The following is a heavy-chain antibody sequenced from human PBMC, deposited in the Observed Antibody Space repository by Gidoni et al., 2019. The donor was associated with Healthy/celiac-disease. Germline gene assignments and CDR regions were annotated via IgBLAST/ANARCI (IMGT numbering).Heavy chain of an antibody. CDR2: IYYSGSI. Sequence: QLQLQESGPGLVKPSETLSLTCTVSGGSISSSSYYWGWIRQPPGKGLEWIGSIYYSGSIYYNPSLKSRVTISVDTSKNQFSLKLSSVTAADTAVYYCARQSGYAYGMDVWGQGTTVTVSS. J-gene: IGHJ6*02. CDR1: GGSISSSSYY. V-gene: IGHV4-39*01. CDR3: ARQSGYAYGMDV. D-gene: IGHD5-12*01.